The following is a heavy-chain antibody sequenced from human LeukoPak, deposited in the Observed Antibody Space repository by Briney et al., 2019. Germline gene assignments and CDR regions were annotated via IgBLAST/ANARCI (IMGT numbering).Heavy chain of an antibody. V-gene: IGHV4-39*07. J-gene: IGHJ6*02. CDR3: ARVRAGSMDV. CDR1: GGSISSSSYY. CDR2: IYYSGST. Sequence: SEILSLTCTVSGGSISSSSYYWGWIRQPPGKGLEWIGSIYYSGSTYYNPSLKSRVTISVDTSKNQFSLKLSSVTAADTAVYYCARVRAGSMDVWGQGTTVTVSS. D-gene: IGHD6-13*01.